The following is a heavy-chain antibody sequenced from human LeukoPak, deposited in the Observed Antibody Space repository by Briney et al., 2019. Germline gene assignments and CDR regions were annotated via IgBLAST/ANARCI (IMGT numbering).Heavy chain of an antibody. CDR1: GFTFSSYT. J-gene: IGHJ4*02. CDR3: ARMYCSGGSCYHPDRVDY. CDR2: ISSSSSYI. D-gene: IGHD2-15*01. V-gene: IGHV3-21*01. Sequence: GGSLRLSCGASGFTFSSYTMNWVRQARGKGLEWVSSISSSSSYIYYADSVKGRFTICRDNAKNSLYLQMTSLRAADTAVYYCARMYCSGGSCYHPDRVDYWGQGRLVTVSS.